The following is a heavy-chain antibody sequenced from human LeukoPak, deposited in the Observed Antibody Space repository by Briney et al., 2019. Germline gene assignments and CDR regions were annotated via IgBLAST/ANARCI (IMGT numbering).Heavy chain of an antibody. J-gene: IGHJ3*02. D-gene: IGHD3-9*01. CDR3: ARDFDSPMAFDI. CDR2: IYASGNT. Sequence: PSETLSLTCTVSGDSITTNNYYWSWIRQPAGKGPVWIGRIYASGNTNYNPSLKSRVTISVDTSKNQFSLRLSSVTAADTAVYYCARDFDSPMAFDIWGQGTMVTVSS. CDR1: GDSITTNNYY. V-gene: IGHV4-61*02.